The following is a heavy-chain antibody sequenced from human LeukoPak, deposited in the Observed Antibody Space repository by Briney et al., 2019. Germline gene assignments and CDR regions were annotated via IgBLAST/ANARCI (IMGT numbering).Heavy chain of an antibody. CDR2: ISGSGGST. Sequence: GGSLRLSCAASGFTFSSYAMSWVRQAPGKGLEWVSAISGSGGSTYYADSVKGRFTISRDNSKNTLYLQMNSLRAEDTAVYYCAKDTYYDFWSGYSQPDYWGQGTLDTVSS. CDR1: GFTFSSYA. CDR3: AKDTYYDFWSGYSQPDY. J-gene: IGHJ4*02. V-gene: IGHV3-23*01. D-gene: IGHD3-3*01.